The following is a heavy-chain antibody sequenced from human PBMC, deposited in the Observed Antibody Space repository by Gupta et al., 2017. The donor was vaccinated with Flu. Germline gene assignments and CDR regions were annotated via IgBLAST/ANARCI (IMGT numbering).Heavy chain of an antibody. J-gene: IGHJ4*02. CDR1: GFTFSDHY. V-gene: IGHV3-11*01. D-gene: IGHD3-16*01. CDR3: SRDPRLLEY. Sequence: LSCAASGFTFSDHYMTWVRQAPGKGLESISYISPNSRSIKYADPVKGRFTISRDNAKNSLXLXMESLRXDDTAIYYCSRDPRLLEYWGPGTLVIVSS. CDR2: ISPNSRSI.